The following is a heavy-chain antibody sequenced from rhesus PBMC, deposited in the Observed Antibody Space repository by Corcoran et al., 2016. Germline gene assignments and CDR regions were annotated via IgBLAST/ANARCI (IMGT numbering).Heavy chain of an antibody. CDR2: INSGGGST. CDR1: GFTFSSYG. V-gene: IGHV3S5*01. J-gene: IGHJ4*01. CDR3: AKELPYSSSYAFDY. D-gene: IGHD6-43*01. Sequence: EVQLVETGGGLVQPGGSLKLSCAASGFTFSSYGMSWVRQAPGKGLEWVLAINSGGGSTYYADSVQGRFTISRDNSKNTLSLQMNSLRAEDTAVYYCAKELPYSSSYAFDYWGQGVLVTVSS.